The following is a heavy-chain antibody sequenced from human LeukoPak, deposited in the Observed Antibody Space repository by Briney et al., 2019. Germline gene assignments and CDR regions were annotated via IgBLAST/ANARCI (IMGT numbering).Heavy chain of an antibody. D-gene: IGHD6-13*01. CDR1: GYTFTSYD. CDR3: AKDKTAAGRAFDI. Sequence: GASVKVSCKASGYTFTSYDINWVRQAPGQGLEWIGIINPSGGSTSYAQKFQGRVTMTRDTSTSTVYMELSSLRSEDTALYYCAKDKTAAGRAFDIWGQGTMVTVSS. J-gene: IGHJ3*02. CDR2: INPSGGST. V-gene: IGHV1-46*01.